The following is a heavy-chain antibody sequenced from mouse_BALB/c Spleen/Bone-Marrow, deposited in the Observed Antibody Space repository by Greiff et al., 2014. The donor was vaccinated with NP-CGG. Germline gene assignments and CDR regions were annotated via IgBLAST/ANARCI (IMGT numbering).Heavy chain of an antibody. D-gene: IGHD4-1*02. CDR1: GYTFTSYT. Sequence: VQLQQSGAELARPGASVKMPCKASGYTFTSYTMHWVKQRPGKGLEWIGHINPSSGYTNYNQKFKDKATLTADKSSSTAYMQLSSLTSEDSAVYYCARWANWDGFAYWGQGTLVTVSA. CDR2: INPSSGYT. CDR3: ARWANWDGFAY. V-gene: IGHV1-4*01. J-gene: IGHJ3*01.